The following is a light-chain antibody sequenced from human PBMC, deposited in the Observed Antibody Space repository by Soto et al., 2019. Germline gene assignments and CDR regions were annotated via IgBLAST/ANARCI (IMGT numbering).Light chain of an antibody. CDR1: QSISSW. CDR3: QQYNDNWT. V-gene: IGKV1-5*03. CDR2: KAS. Sequence: DIQMTQSPSTLSASVGDRVTITCRASQSISSWLAWYQQKPGTAPKLLIYKASTLQSGVPSRFSGSGSGTEFTLTINSLQPDDSATYYCQQYNDNWTFGQGTKVEIK. J-gene: IGKJ1*01.